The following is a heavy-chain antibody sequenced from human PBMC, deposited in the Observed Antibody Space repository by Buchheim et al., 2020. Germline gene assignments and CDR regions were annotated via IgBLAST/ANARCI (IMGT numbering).Heavy chain of an antibody. J-gene: IGHJ4*02. CDR2: INHSGST. D-gene: IGHD1-26*01. Sequence: QVQLQQWGAGLLKPSETLSLTCAVYGGSFSGYYWSWIRQPPGKGLEWIGEINHSGSTNYNPSLKSRVTISVDTSKNQFSLTLSSVTAADTAVYYCARVRSGGHGYFDYWGQGTL. V-gene: IGHV4-34*01. CDR1: GGSFSGYY. CDR3: ARVRSGGHGYFDY.